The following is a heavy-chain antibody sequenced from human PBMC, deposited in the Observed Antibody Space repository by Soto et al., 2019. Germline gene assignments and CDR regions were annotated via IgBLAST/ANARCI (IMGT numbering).Heavy chain of an antibody. CDR1: GYTFSSYG. CDR2: TSVYNGNT. CDR3: ARDERDTCSGGNCYYFDY. V-gene: IGHV1-18*01. D-gene: IGHD2-15*01. J-gene: IGHJ4*02. Sequence: QVQLVQSGAEVKKPGASVKVSCKASGYTFSSYGIGWVRQAPGQGLEWMGWTSVYNGNTNDAQKFQGRVTVTTDTSTSTAYMEPRSLRSDDTAVYYCARDERDTCSGGNCYYFDYWGQGTLVTVSP.